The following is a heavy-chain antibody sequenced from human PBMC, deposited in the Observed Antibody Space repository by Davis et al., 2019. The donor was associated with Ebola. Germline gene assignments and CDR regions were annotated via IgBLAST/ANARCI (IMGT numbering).Heavy chain of an antibody. D-gene: IGHD4-17*01. CDR2: IWYDGSNK. Sequence: GESLKISCAASGFTFSSYGMHWVRQAPGKGLEWVAVIWYDGSNKYYADSVKGRFTISRDNSKNTLYLQMNSLRAEDTAVYYCARDHGPDYGDFGRLDYWGQGTLVTVSS. CDR3: ARDHGPDYGDFGRLDY. CDR1: GFTFSSYG. V-gene: IGHV3-33*08. J-gene: IGHJ4*02.